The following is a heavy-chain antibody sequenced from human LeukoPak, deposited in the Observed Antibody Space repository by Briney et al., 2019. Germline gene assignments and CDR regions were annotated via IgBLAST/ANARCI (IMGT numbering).Heavy chain of an antibody. CDR1: GFTFSYYW. CDR2: INSDGSST. D-gene: IGHD6-13*01. CDR3: ARGGPPDKRYSSSWYANY. V-gene: IGHV3-74*01. J-gene: IGHJ4*02. Sequence: GGSLRLSCAASGFTFSYYWMHWVRQAPGKGLVWVSRINSDGSSTSYADSVKGRFTISRDNAKNTLYLQMNSLRAEDTAVYYCARGGPPDKRYSSSWYANYWGQGTLVTVSS.